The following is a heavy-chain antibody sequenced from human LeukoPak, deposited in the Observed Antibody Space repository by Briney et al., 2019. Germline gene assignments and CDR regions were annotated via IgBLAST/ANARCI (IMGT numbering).Heavy chain of an antibody. CDR1: GFSFNSHS. CDR2: ISSTTRTI. D-gene: IGHD6-13*01. J-gene: IGHJ4*02. CDR3: ATSDDTAAGPY. Sequence: HTGGSLRLSCAASGFSFNSHSMNWVRQAPGKGLEWVSYISSTTRTIFYADSVKGRFTISRDNARNSLYLQMNSLRAEDTALYYCATSDDTAAGPYWGQGTLVMVSS. V-gene: IGHV3-48*04.